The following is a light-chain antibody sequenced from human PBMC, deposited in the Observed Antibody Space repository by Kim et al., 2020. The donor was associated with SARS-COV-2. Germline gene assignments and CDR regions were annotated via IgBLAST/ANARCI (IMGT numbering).Light chain of an antibody. CDR1: QSISSW. CDR3: QQYNSYSWT. Sequence: DIQMTQSPSTLSASVGDSVTITCRASQSISSWLAWYQQKPGKAPKLLIYKASSLESGVPSRFSGSGSGTEFTLTISSLQPDDVATYYCQQYNSYSWTFGQGTKVDIK. V-gene: IGKV1-5*03. CDR2: KAS. J-gene: IGKJ1*01.